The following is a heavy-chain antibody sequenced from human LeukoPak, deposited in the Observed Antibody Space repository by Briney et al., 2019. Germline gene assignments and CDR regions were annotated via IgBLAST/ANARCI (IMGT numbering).Heavy chain of an antibody. CDR3: ARTYYDSSGYYLDY. J-gene: IGHJ4*02. V-gene: IGHV4-59*01. Sequence: SETLSLTCTVSGGSISSYYWSWRRQPPGKGLGWVWYIYYSGSTNYNPSLKSRVTISVDTSKNQFSLKLSSVTAADTAVYYCARTYYDSSGYYLDYWGQGTLVTVSS. CDR1: GGSISSYY. CDR2: IYYSGST. D-gene: IGHD3-22*01.